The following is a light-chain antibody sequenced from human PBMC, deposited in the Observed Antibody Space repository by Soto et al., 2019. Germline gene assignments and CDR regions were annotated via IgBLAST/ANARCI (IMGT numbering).Light chain of an antibody. CDR1: QTIRSNY. Sequence: ETVLTQSPGTLSLSPGERATLSCRASQTIRSNYLAWYRQTPGQAPRLLIYGASNRATGIADRFSGSGSGKNLTLIISRLEPEDFALYYCQQYGSSPWTFGQGTKQEI. J-gene: IGKJ1*01. CDR2: GAS. V-gene: IGKV3-20*01. CDR3: QQYGSSPWT.